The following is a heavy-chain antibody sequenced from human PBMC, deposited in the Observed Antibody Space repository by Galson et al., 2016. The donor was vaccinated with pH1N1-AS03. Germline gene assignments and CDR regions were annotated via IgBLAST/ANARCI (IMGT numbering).Heavy chain of an antibody. CDR2: ISSRGDDI. CDR1: GFTFNKYS. J-gene: IGHJ6*02. V-gene: IGHV3-21*06. Sequence: SLRLSCAGSGFTFNKYSIAWVRQAPGQGLEWVSSISSRGDDIYYADSVKGRFTISRDSAKNSLYLQMNGLRVEDTALYYCARPTAGLYSTYFGLDVWGQGTTVTVSS. D-gene: IGHD6-13*01. CDR3: ARPTAGLYSTYFGLDV.